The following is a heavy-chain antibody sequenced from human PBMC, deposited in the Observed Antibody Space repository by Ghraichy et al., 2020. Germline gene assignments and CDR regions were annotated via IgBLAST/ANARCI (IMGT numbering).Heavy chain of an antibody. J-gene: IGHJ4*02. D-gene: IGHD1-26*01. Sequence: GGSLRLSCAASGFTFSDYYMSWIRQAPGKGLEWVSYISSSGSTIYYADSVKGRFTISRDNAKNSLYLQMNSLRAEDTAGYYCARSLIRGSYYVDYWGQGTLVTVSS. CDR1: GFTFSDYY. V-gene: IGHV3-11*01. CDR2: ISSSGSTI. CDR3: ARSLIRGSYYVDY.